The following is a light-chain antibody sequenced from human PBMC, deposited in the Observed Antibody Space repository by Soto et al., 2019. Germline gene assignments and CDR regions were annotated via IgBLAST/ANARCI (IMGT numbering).Light chain of an antibody. CDR1: QDINNY. V-gene: IGKV1-33*01. J-gene: IGKJ4*01. Sequence: DIQMTQSPSSLSASIGDRVTITCQASQDINNYLNWYQEKPGKAPKLLIFDASNLEPGVPSRVSGNGSGTDFYVTIISLQPEDIATFSCQQYDDLPLTFGGGTKVEI. CDR3: QQYDDLPLT. CDR2: DAS.